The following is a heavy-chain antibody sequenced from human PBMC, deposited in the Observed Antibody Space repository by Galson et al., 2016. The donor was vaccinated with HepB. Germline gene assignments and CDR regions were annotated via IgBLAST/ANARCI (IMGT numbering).Heavy chain of an antibody. V-gene: IGHV4-61*03. CDR1: RGSVSSVSYY. CDR2: IYYSGST. D-gene: IGHD2-2*01. CDR3: ARVQVVPAAVYFYYGMDV. J-gene: IGHJ6*02. Sequence: ETLSLTCTVSRGSVSSVSYYWSWIRQPPGKGLEWIGYIYYSGSTNYNPSLQSPVTISVETSKNHFSLKLSSVTDADTAVYYCARVQVVPAAVYFYYGMDVWGQGTTVTVSS.